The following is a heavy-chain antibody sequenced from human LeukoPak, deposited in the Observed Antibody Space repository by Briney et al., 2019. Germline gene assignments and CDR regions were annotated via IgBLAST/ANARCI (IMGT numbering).Heavy chain of an antibody. Sequence: PSETLSLTCAVYGGSFSGYYCSWIRQPPGKGLEWIGEINHSGSTNYNPSLKSRVTISVDTSKNQFSLKLSSVTAADTAVYYCARIPGYSSSWYDYWGQGTLVTVSS. CDR2: INHSGST. CDR3: ARIPGYSSSWYDY. CDR1: GGSFSGYY. J-gene: IGHJ4*02. V-gene: IGHV4-34*01. D-gene: IGHD6-13*01.